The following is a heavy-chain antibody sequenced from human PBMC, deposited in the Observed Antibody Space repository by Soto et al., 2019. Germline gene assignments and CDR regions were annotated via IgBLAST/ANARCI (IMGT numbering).Heavy chain of an antibody. J-gene: IGHJ4*02. CDR3: TSRQMVVAATPVY. V-gene: IGHV3-15*01. Sequence: GGSLRLSCAASGFTFSNAWMSWVRQAPGKGLEWVGRIKSKTDGGTTDYAAPVKGRFTISRDDSKNTLYLQMNSLKTEDTAVYYCTSRQMVVAATPVYWGQGTLVTVSS. CDR1: GFTFSNAW. CDR2: IKSKTDGGTT. D-gene: IGHD2-15*01.